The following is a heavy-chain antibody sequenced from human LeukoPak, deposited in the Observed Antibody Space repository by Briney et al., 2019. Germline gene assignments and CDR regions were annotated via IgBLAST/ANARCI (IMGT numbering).Heavy chain of an antibody. CDR1: GFTFSSYA. CDR2: ISGSGGST. D-gene: IGHD6-13*01. Sequence: GGSLRLSXAASGFTFSSYAMSWGRQAPGGGLEWVSAISGSGGSTYYADSVKGRFTISRDNSKNTLYLQMNSLRAEDTAVYYCAKETTAIAAAGTEFDYWGQRTLVTVSS. CDR3: AKETTAIAAAGTEFDY. J-gene: IGHJ4*02. V-gene: IGHV3-23*01.